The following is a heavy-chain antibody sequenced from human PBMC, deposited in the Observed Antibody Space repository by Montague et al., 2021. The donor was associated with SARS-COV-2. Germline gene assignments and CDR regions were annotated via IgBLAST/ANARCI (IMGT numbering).Heavy chain of an antibody. CDR2: IKQSGST. D-gene: IGHD3-22*01. Sequence: SETLSLTCAVYGGSFGDDHWSWIRQPPGKGLEWIVDIKQSGSTNYNPSLKSRGTISVDTSKNQFSLKLTSVTAADTAVYFCARGHLSVSMIVVVFTSASYYFDYWGQGARVTVSS. CDR1: GGSFGDDH. J-gene: IGHJ4*02. V-gene: IGHV4-34*01. CDR3: ARGHLSVSMIVVVFTSASYYFDY.